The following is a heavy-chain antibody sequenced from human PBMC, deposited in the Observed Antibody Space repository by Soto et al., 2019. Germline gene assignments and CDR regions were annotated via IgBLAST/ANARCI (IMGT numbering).Heavy chain of an antibody. CDR1: KFAFSNSW. V-gene: IGHV3-7*03. CDR2: IKQDGREK. D-gene: IGHD6-19*01. CDR3: ATNSSGSAMDV. J-gene: IGHJ6*02. Sequence: GESLKISCAASKFAFSNSWLTWVRQAPGKGLEWVANIKQDGREKFYVDSVMGRFTISRDNAKNSGFLQMTNLRGEDTAVYYCATNSSGSAMDVWGPGTTVTVSS.